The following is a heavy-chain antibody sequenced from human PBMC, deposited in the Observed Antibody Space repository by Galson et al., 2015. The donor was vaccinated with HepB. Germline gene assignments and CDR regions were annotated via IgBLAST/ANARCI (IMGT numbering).Heavy chain of an antibody. CDR2: INPSGGST. V-gene: IGHV1-46*01. D-gene: IGHD3-3*01. Sequence: SVKVSCKASGYTFTSYYMHWVRQAPGQGLEWMGIINPSGGSTSYAQKFQGRVTMTRDTSTSTVYMELSSLRSEDTAVYYCAREGAGYYDFWSGPSYGMDVWGQGTTVTVSS. CDR1: GYTFTSYY. J-gene: IGHJ6*02. CDR3: AREGAGYYDFWSGPSYGMDV.